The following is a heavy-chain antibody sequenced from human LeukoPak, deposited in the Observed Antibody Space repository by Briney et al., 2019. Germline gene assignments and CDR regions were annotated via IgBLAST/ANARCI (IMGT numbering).Heavy chain of an antibody. J-gene: IGHJ3*02. D-gene: IGHD1-14*01. CDR1: GYSISSGFY. CDR3: ARDQISINALDM. Sequence: SETLSLTRTVSGYSISSGFYWGWIRQPPGKGLEWIGSIYHTGSTYSNPSLKSRVTISVDTSKNLFSLKLRSVTAADTAVYYCARDQISINALDMWGQGTMVTVSS. CDR2: IYHTGST. V-gene: IGHV4-38-2*02.